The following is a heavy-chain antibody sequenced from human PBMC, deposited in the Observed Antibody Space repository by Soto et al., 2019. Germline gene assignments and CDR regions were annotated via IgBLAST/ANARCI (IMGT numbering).Heavy chain of an antibody. Sequence: QVQLVQSGAEVKKPGASVKVSCKASGYTFTSYGISWVRQAPGQGLEWMGWISAYNGNTSDAQKLQGRVNMTTDTTTSTAYMELRSLRSDDKAVYYCARDRGDSSSWYEILDDWGQGTLVTGYS. CDR1: GYTFTSYG. D-gene: IGHD6-13*01. J-gene: IGHJ4*02. CDR3: ARDRGDSSSWYEILDD. V-gene: IGHV1-18*04. CDR2: ISAYNGNT.